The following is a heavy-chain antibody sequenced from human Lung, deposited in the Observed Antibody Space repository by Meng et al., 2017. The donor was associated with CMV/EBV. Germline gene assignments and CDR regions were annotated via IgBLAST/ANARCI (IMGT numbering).Heavy chain of an antibody. J-gene: IGHJ3*02. CDR1: GYSFTSYW. CDR3: ARQIGNAAHDAFDI. D-gene: IGHD2-15*01. V-gene: IGHV5-51*01. Sequence: GXSXKISXKGSGYSFTSYWIGWVRQMPGKGLEWMGIIYPGDSDTRYSPSFQGQVTISADKSISTAYLQWSSLKASDTAMYYCARQIGNAAHDAFDIWGQGXMVTVSS. CDR2: IYPGDSDT.